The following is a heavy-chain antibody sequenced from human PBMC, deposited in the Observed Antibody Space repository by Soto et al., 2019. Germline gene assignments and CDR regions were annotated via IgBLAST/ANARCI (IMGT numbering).Heavy chain of an antibody. CDR1: GYSFTGYY. CDR2: INPNSGGT. Sequence: ASVKVSCKASGYSFTGYYMHWVRQAPGQGLEWMGWINPNSGGTSYAQKFQGWVTMTRDTSISTAYMELSRLRSDDTAVYYCARDVGRELPRWVFDYWGQGTLVTVSS. CDR3: ARDVGRELPRWVFDY. D-gene: IGHD1-26*01. J-gene: IGHJ4*02. V-gene: IGHV1-2*04.